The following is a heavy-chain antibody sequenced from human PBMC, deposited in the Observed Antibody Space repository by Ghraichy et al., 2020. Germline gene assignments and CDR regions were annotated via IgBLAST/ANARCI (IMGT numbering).Heavy chain of an antibody. V-gene: IGHV1-2*02. D-gene: IGHD1-1*01. CDR1: GYTFTGYY. CDR3: ARGGELESLDY. Sequence: VNVSCKASGYTFTGYYIHWVRQAPGQGLEWMGWINCNSGGTNYAQKFQGRVIVTRDTSINTAYMELNRLRSDDTAVYYCARGGELESLDYWGQGALVTVSS. CDR2: INCNSGGT. J-gene: IGHJ4*02.